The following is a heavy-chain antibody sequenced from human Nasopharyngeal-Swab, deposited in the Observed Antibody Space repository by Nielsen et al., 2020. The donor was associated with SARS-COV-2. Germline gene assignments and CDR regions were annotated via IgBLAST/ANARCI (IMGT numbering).Heavy chain of an antibody. CDR3: ARGEDRYDSSGFLM. J-gene: IGHJ3*01. CDR1: GDSINDYY. Sequence: SETLSLTCTVSGDSINDYYWNWIRQPPGKGLEWLGYIYYSGTTHYKSSLKSRVTTSIDTSKNQFSLNLRSVTAADTAVYYCARGEDRYDSSGFLMWGQGTMVTVSS. CDR2: IYYSGTT. D-gene: IGHD3-22*01. V-gene: IGHV4-59*01.